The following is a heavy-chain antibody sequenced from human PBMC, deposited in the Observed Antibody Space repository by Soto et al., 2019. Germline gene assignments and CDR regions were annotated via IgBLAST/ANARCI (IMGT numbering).Heavy chain of an antibody. J-gene: IGHJ4*02. CDR2: INWDDDR. V-gene: IGHV2-5*02. CDR3: AHKEFRTSSPFDF. CDR1: GFSLTTNGVG. Sequence: QITLKESGPALVKPTQTLTLTCTFSGFSLTTNGVGVAWIRQPPGKALESLALINWDDDRHYNPSLTSRLTITKDTSKNQVVLTMTNMDPVDTATYYCAHKEFRTSSPFDFGGPGILVTVSS.